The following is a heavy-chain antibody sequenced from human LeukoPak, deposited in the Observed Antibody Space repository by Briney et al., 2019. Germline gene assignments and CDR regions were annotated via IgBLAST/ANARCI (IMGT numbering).Heavy chain of an antibody. V-gene: IGHV4-34*01. D-gene: IGHD3-10*01. CDR3: AGIGGQSMVYGMDV. CDR2: INHSGST. J-gene: IGHJ6*02. Sequence: SETLSLTCAVYGGSFSGYYWSWIRQPPVKVLEWIGEINHSGSTNYNPSLKSRVTISVDTSKNQFSLKLSSVTAADTAVYYCAGIGGQSMVYGMDVWGQGTTVTVSS. CDR1: GGSFSGYY.